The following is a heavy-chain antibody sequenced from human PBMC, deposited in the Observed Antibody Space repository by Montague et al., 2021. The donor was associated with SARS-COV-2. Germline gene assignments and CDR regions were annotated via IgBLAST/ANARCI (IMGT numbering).Heavy chain of an antibody. CDR3: ARTEYNWNDWFDP. D-gene: IGHD1-20*01. J-gene: IGHJ5*02. CDR2: IFHSGIT. Sequence: SETLSLTCSVSGGSISSYYWSWIRQSPGKGLEWIGYIFHSGITDYNPSLKSRVTISVDMSKNQFSLQLNSVTAADSAVYYCARTEYNWNDWFDPRGQGTLATVSS. CDR1: GGSISSYY. V-gene: IGHV4-59*13.